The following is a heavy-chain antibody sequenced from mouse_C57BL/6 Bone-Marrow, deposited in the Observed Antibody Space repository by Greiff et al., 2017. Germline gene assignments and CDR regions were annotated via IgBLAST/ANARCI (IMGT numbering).Heavy chain of an antibody. V-gene: IGHV1-55*01. CDR1: GYTFTSYW. J-gene: IGHJ2*01. CDR2: IYPGSGST. CDR3: ARSRKFITTVVATDY. Sequence: QVQLQQPGAELVKPGASVKMSCKASGYTFTSYWITWVKQRPGQGLEWIGDIYPGSGSTNYNEKFKSKAPLTVDTSSSTAYMQLSSLTSEDSAVYYCARSRKFITTVVATDYWGQGTTLTVSS. D-gene: IGHD1-1*01.